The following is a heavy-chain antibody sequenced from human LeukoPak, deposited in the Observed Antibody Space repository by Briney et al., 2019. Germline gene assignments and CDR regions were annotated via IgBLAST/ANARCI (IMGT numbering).Heavy chain of an antibody. D-gene: IGHD6-19*01. CDR2: IIPIFGTA. CDR1: GGTFSSYA. V-gene: IGHV1-69*13. Sequence: SVKVSCKASGGTFSSYAISWVRQAPGQGLEWMGGIIPIFGTANYAQKFQGRVTITADESTSTAYMELSSLRSEDTAVYYCARAPQRAVVAPGHAFDIWGQGTMVTVSS. CDR3: ARAPQRAVVAPGHAFDI. J-gene: IGHJ3*02.